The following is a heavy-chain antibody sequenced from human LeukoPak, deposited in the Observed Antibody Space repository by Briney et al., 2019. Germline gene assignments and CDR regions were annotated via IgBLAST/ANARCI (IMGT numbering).Heavy chain of an antibody. CDR3: ARDPSGGFRWYFDL. CDR1: GDSVSSSSAT. Sequence: SQTLSLTCALSGDSVSSSSATWNWIRQSPSRGLEWLVRAYYKSKWYYDYAVSVKSRLTISPDTSRNQFSLQLNSVTPEDTAVYYCARDPSGGFRWYFDLWGRGTLVTVSS. CDR2: AYYKSKWYY. J-gene: IGHJ2*01. V-gene: IGHV6-1*01. D-gene: IGHD2-15*01.